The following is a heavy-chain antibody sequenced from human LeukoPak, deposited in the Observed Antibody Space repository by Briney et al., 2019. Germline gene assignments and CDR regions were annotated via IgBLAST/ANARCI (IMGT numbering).Heavy chain of an antibody. V-gene: IGHV4-31*03. D-gene: IGHD4-17*01. J-gene: IGHJ4*02. Sequence: SETLSLTCTVSGGSISSGGYYWSWIRQHPGKGLEWIGYIYYSGSTYYNPSLKSRVTISVDTSKNQFSLKLSSVTAADTAVYYCARHHDYDYGDCLPFDYWGQGTLVTVSS. CDR3: ARHHDYDYGDCLPFDY. CDR1: GGSISSGGYY. CDR2: IYYSGST.